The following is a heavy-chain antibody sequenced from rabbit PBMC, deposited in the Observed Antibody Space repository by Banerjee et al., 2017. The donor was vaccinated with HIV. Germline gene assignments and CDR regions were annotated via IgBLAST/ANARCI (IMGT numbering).Heavy chain of an antibody. D-gene: IGHD8-1*01. CDR2: IGAGSGRI. CDR1: GFSFSSGYY. CDR3: ARGGNSYDT. Sequence: QQLVESGGGLVKPGASLTLTCTASGFSFSSGYYMCWVRQAPGKGLEWIACIGAGSGRIYYTSWAKGRFTISKTSSTTVTLQMTSLTDADTATYFCARGGNSYDTWGQGTLVTVS. J-gene: IGHJ3*01. V-gene: IGHV1S40*01.